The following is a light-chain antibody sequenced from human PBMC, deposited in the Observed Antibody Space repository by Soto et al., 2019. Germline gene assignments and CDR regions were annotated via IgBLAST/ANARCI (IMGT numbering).Light chain of an antibody. CDR3: QQLNTFPFT. J-gene: IGKJ5*01. V-gene: IGKV1-13*02. Sequence: AIQLTQSPSSLSASVGDRVSITCRASQGISSALAWYQHKPGKPPKLLIYDASSLQSGVPSRFSGSESGTDCTLTISSLQPADFAIYYCQQLNTFPFTFGQGTRLEIK. CDR1: QGISSA. CDR2: DAS.